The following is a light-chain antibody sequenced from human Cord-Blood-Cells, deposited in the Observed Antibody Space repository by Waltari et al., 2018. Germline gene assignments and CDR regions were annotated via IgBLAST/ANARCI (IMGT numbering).Light chain of an antibody. CDR2: DVS. J-gene: IGLJ1*01. V-gene: IGLV2-11*01. Sequence: QSALTQPRSVSGSPGQTVTISCTETSRDVGVYNYVAWYQQHPGKAPKLMIYDVSKRPSGVPDRFSGSKSGNTASLTISGLQAEDEADYYCCSYAGSYTYVFGTGTKVTVL. CDR1: SRDVGVYNY. CDR3: CSYAGSYTYV.